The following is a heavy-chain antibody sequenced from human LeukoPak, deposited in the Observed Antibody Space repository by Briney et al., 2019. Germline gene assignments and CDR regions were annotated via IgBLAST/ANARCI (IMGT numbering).Heavy chain of an antibody. CDR2: IKQDGTEK. Sequence: GGSLRLSCAASGFTFTTYWMSWVRQAPGKGLEWVANIKQDGTEKYYVDSVKGRFTISRDNSKNTVYLQMNSLRAEDTALYYCAKDHVNAGRLDYWGQGTPVTVSS. CDR1: GFTFTTYW. V-gene: IGHV3-7*03. D-gene: IGHD6-13*01. CDR3: AKDHVNAGRLDY. J-gene: IGHJ4*02.